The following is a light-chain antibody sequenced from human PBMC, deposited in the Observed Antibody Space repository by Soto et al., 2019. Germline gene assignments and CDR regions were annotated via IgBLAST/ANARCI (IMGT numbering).Light chain of an antibody. Sequence: VMTHSPSTLSLSPVERATLSCSAIYSVSSNLAWYQQRPGQAPRLLIYGASTRATDTPVRLRGSGSGTEFTLTISSLQSEDFAVYYCQQYNNWPPSIIFGQGTRMEIK. CDR1: YSVSSN. J-gene: IGKJ5*01. CDR2: GAS. V-gene: IGKV3-15*01. CDR3: QQYNNWPPSII.